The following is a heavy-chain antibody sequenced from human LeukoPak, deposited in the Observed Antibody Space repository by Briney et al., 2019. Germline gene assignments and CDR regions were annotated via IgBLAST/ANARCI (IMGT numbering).Heavy chain of an antibody. CDR1: GYSISSGYY. D-gene: IGHD5-24*01. CDR3: AREEMGGIDY. V-gene: IGHV4-38-2*02. CDR2: IYHSGSA. Sequence: SETLSLTCAVSGYSISSGYYWGCIRQPPGKGLEWIGSIYHSGSAYYNPSLKSRVTISLDTSKNQFSLKLSSVTAADTAVYYCAREEMGGIDYWGQGTLVTVSS. J-gene: IGHJ4*02.